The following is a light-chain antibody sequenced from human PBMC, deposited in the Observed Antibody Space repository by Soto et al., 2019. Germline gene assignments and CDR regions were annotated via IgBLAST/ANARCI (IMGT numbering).Light chain of an antibody. CDR3: QQRSDWLT. CDR1: QSVSTY. CDR2: DAS. Sequence: EIVLTQSPATLSLSPGERATLSCRASQSVSTYLAWDQQKPGQVPRLLIYDASKRAPGTPARFSGSGSGTDFTLTISSLEREDFEIYYCQQRSDWLTFGGGTKVEIK. J-gene: IGKJ4*01. V-gene: IGKV3-11*01.